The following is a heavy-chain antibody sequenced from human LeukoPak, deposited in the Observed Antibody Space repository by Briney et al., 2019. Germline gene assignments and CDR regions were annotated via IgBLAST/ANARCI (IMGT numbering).Heavy chain of an antibody. CDR2: IYYSGST. CDR3: ARGAGGSGSYYSNY. D-gene: IGHD3-10*01. Sequence: SKTLSLTCTVSGGSISSYYWSWIRQPPGKGLEWIGYIYYSGSTNYNPSLKSRVTISVDTSKNQFSLKLSSVTAVDTAVYYCARGAGGSGSYYSNYWGQGTLVTVSS. CDR1: GGSISSYY. V-gene: IGHV4-59*01. J-gene: IGHJ4*02.